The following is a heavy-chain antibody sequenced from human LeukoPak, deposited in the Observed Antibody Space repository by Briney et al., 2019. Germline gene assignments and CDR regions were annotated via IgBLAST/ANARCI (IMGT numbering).Heavy chain of an antibody. CDR3: AKDDDWGRYKH. D-gene: IGHD3-16*01. Sequence: GGSLRLSCAASGFTFSSHGMNWVRQAPGKGLEWVSGISPSGGITYYTDSVKGRFTISRDNSKNTRSLQMNSLRAEGTAVYYCAKDDDWGRYKHWGQGTLVTVPS. CDR1: GFTFSSHG. J-gene: IGHJ1*01. CDR2: ISPSGGIT. V-gene: IGHV3-23*01.